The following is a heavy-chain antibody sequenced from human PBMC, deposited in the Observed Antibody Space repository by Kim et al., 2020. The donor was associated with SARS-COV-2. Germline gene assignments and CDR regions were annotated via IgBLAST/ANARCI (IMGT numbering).Heavy chain of an antibody. V-gene: IGHV4-39*01. D-gene: IGHD2-8*02. CDR2: IYYTGTT. CDR3: ARHGGTGVVCYFDP. CDR1: GGSISSSDYY. Sequence: SETLSLTCTVSGGSISSSDYYWGWIRQPPGKGLEWIGSIYYTGTTYYNPSLKSRVTISVDTSKNQFSLKLSPVTDATVYYCARHGGTGVVCYFDPWGQGT. J-gene: IGHJ5*02.